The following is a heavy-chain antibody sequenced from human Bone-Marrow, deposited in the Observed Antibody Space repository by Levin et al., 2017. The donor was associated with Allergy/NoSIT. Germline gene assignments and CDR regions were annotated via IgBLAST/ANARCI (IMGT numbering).Heavy chain of an antibody. CDR1: GDSISDGVYY. D-gene: IGHD3/OR15-3a*01. CDR3: ARMGRTGWPYYFDS. CDR2: VYVSGRA. V-gene: IGHV4-61*02. Sequence: PSETLSLTCTVSGDSISDGVYYWSWLRQPAGKGPEWIGRVYVSGRADYNPSLRSRVTISVATSKNQVSLTLTSVAAADTAVYYCARMGRTGWPYYFDSWGQGTLVTVSS. J-gene: IGHJ4*02.